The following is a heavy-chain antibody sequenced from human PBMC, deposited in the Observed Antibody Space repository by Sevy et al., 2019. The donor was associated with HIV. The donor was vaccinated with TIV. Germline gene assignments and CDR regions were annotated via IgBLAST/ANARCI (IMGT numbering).Heavy chain of an antibody. D-gene: IGHD2-8*01. J-gene: IGHJ4*02. CDR3: AREGCTRPHDY. CDR1: GFAFNDYS. Sequence: GGSLRLSCAASGFAFNDYSMSWIRQAPGKGLEWVATLTLDCGKINYADSVKGRFTISRDNSKNSFYLQMDNLRVEDTALYYCAREGCTRPHDYWGQGARVTVSS. V-gene: IGHV3-23*01. CDR2: LTLDCGKI.